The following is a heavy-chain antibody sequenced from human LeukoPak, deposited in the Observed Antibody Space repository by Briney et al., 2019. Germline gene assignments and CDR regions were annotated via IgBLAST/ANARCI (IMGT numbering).Heavy chain of an antibody. CDR2: ISGSGGNT. J-gene: IGHJ4*02. D-gene: IGHD4-17*01. CDR1: GFTFNNYA. V-gene: IGHV3-23*01. Sequence: PPGGSLSLSCAASGFTFNNYAMTWVRQAPGKGVEWVSSISGSGGNTYYADSVKGRFTISRDNSKNTLYLQMNSLGAEDTAVYYCAKGQTTLRGYFDYWGQGTLVTVSS. CDR3: AKGQTTLRGYFDY.